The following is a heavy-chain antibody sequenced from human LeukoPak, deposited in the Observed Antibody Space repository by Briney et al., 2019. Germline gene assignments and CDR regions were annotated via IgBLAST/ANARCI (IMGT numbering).Heavy chain of an antibody. Sequence: GGSLRLSCAAPGFTFSSYGMSWVRQAPGKGLEWVSAISGSGGFTYYADSVKGRFTISRDNSKNTLYLQMNSLRAEDTAVYYCAKDRFGCGSTSCYSLDYWGQGTLVTVSS. D-gene: IGHD2-2*01. CDR1: GFTFSSYG. CDR2: ISGSGGFT. V-gene: IGHV3-23*01. CDR3: AKDRFGCGSTSCYSLDY. J-gene: IGHJ4*02.